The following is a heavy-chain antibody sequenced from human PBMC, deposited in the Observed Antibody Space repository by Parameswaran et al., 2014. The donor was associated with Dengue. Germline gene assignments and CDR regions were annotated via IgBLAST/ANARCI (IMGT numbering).Heavy chain of an antibody. D-gene: IGHD3-10*01. J-gene: IGHJ4*02. CDR3: ARGEPPITILRGVPVYQGFLADF. CDR2: ISAYNGNT. V-gene: IGHV1-18*01. Sequence: SWVRQAPGQGLEWMGWISAYNGNTNYAQKLQGRVTMTTDTSTSTANMELRSLRSDDTAVYYCARGEPPITILRGVPVYQGFLADFWGQGTLVTVSS.